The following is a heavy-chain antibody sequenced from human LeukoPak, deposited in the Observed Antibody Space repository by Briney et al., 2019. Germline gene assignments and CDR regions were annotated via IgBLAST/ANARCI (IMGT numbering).Heavy chain of an antibody. D-gene: IGHD2-21*01. CDR1: GGPISSNY. CDR2: IDYSGST. V-gene: IGHV4-59*08. Sequence: PSETLSLTCTVSGGPISSNYWSWIRQPPGKGLEWIGHIDYSGSTNYNPSLRSRVTISVDTSKNQFSLKLSSVTAADTAVYYCARSVHRYSYYGMDVWGQGTTVTVSS. J-gene: IGHJ6*02. CDR3: ARSVHRYSYYGMDV.